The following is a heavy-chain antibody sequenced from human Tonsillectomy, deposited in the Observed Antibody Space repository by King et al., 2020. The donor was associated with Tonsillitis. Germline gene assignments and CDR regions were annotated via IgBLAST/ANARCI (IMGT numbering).Heavy chain of an antibody. V-gene: IGHV4-34*01. J-gene: IGHJ4*02. CDR2: INHSGST. D-gene: IGHD3-3*01. CDR3: ARSRPYDFWSGSYAGFDY. CDR1: GGSFSGYY. Sequence: VQLQQWGAGLLKPSETLSLTCAVSGGSFSGYYWSWIRQPPGKGLEWIVEINHSGSTNYNPSLKNRVTISVDTSKNQFSLKLSSVSATETAVYYCARSRPYDFWSGSYAGFDYWGQGTLVTVSS.